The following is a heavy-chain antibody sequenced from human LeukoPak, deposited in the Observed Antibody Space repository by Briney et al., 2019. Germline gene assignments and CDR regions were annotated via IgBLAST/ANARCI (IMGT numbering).Heavy chain of an antibody. J-gene: IGHJ4*02. CDR3: ARAPYSSGWYQVFDY. Sequence: ASVKVSCKASGYTFTGYYTHWVRQAPGQGLEWMGWINPNSGGTNYAQKFQGRVTMTRDTSISTAYMELSRLRSDDTAVYYCARAPYSSGWYQVFDYWGQGTLVTVSS. D-gene: IGHD6-19*01. V-gene: IGHV1-2*02. CDR2: INPNSGGT. CDR1: GYTFTGYY.